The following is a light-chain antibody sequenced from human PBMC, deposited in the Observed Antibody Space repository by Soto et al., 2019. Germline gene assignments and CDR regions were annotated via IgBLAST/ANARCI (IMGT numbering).Light chain of an antibody. CDR1: SGHSSYI. Sequence: QPVLTQSCSASASLGSSVKLTCTLSSGHSSYIIAWHQQQPGKAPRYLMKLEGSGSYNKGSGVPDRFSGSSSGADRYLTISNLQSEDEADYYCETWDSNTVFGGGTKLTVL. CDR3: ETWDSNTV. J-gene: IGLJ2*01. CDR2: LEGSGSY. V-gene: IGLV4-60*03.